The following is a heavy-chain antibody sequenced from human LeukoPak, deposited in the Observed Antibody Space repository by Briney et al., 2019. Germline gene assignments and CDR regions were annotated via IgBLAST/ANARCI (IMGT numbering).Heavy chain of an antibody. D-gene: IGHD3-3*01. CDR3: ARGFDFWSGKEL. V-gene: IGHV4-59*01. Sequence: PSETLSLTCTVSGGSISGYYWSWIRQPPGKGLEWIGYIYYSGSTNYNPSLKSRVTISVDTSKNQFSLKLSSVTAADTAVYYCARGFDFWSGKELWGQGTLVTVSS. J-gene: IGHJ4*02. CDR2: IYYSGST. CDR1: GGSISGYY.